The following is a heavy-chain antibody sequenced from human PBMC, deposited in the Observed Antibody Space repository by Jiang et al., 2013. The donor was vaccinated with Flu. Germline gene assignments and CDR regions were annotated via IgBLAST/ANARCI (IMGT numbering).Heavy chain of an antibody. CDR1: GGSISSYY. J-gene: IGHJ4*02. Sequence: CTVSGGSISSYYWSWIRQPPGRDWSGLGVSIPVGAPTTTPPLKSRVTMSVDTSKNQFSLKLSSVTAADTAVYYCARGRVGGWPNGGWEPRMGLLGYYFDYWGQGTLVTVSS. D-gene: IGHD1-26*01. CDR2: SIPVGAP. CDR3: ARGRVGGWPNGGWEPRMGLLGYYFDY. V-gene: IGHV4-4*07.